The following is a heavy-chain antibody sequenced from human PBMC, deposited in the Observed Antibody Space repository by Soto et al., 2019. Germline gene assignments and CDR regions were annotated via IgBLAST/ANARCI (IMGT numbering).Heavy chain of an antibody. CDR3: ARIDSSSSGYFDY. CDR1: GGSISSYY. V-gene: IGHV4-59*01. J-gene: IGHJ4*02. CDR2: IYYSGST. D-gene: IGHD6-6*01. Sequence: LSLTCTVSGGSISSYYWSWIRQPPGKGLEWIGYIYYSGSTNYNPSLKSRVTISVDTSKNQFSLKLSSVTAADTAVYYCARIDSSSSGYFDYWGQGTLVTVSS.